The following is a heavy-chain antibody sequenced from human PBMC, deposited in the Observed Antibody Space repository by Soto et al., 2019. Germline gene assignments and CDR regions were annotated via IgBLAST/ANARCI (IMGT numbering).Heavy chain of an antibody. CDR3: AGGVNGDNVGYWYFDL. CDR1: GYTFTTYY. Sequence: QVQLVQSGAEVKKPGASVEVSCKASGYTFTTYYIHWVRHAPGQGLEWMGVINPGGVSTKYAQKFQDRVTMTSATSTSTVYMDLSSLSSEDTAVYFCAGGVNGDNVGYWYFDLWGRGTQVTVSP. CDR2: INPGGVST. V-gene: IGHV1-46*01. J-gene: IGHJ2*01. D-gene: IGHD4-17*01.